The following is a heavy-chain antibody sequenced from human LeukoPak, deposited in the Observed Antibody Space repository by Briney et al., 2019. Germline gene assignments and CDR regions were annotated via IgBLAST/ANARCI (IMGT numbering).Heavy chain of an antibody. J-gene: IGHJ6*03. Sequence: GGSLRLSCAASGFTVSSNYMSWVRQAPGKGLEWVSVIYSGGSTYYADSVKGRFTISRDNSKNTLYLQMNSLRAEDTAVYYCARIGTGYYYYMDVWGKGTTVTVSS. CDR1: GFTVSSNY. CDR3: ARIGTGYYYYMDV. D-gene: IGHD1-14*01. CDR2: IYSGGST. V-gene: IGHV3-66*01.